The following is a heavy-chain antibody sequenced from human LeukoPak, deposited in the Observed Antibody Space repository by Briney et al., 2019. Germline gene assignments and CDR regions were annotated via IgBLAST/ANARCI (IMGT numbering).Heavy chain of an antibody. Sequence: SETLSLTCSVSGGSISSYYWSWIRQPAGKGLEWIGRIYSSGSTNYNPSLKTRVTMSLDTSKNQFSLSLTTVTAADTAVYDCARTSARGAQFDYWGQGTLVTVSS. CDR1: GGSISSYY. CDR2: IYSSGST. V-gene: IGHV4-4*07. J-gene: IGHJ4*02. D-gene: IGHD3-10*01. CDR3: ARTSARGAQFDY.